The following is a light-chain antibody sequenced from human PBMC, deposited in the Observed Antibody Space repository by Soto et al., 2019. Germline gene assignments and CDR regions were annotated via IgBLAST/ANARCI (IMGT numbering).Light chain of an antibody. CDR2: EVS. V-gene: IGLV2-8*01. Sequence: QSVLTQPPSASRSPGQSVTISCTGTSNEIGGYNYVSWYQQHPGKAPKLMIYEVSKRPSGVPDRFSGSKSGNTASLTVSGLQAEDEADYYCSSYAGSNNYVFGSGTKVTVL. CDR1: SNEIGGYNY. J-gene: IGLJ1*01. CDR3: SSYAGSNNYV.